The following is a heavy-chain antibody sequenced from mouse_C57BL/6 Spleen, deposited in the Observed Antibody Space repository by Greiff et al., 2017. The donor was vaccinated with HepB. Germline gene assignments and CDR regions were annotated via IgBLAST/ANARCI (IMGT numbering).Heavy chain of an antibody. V-gene: IGHV1-59*01. CDR2: IDPSDSYT. CDR3: ARRGSNYDFDY. D-gene: IGHD2-5*01. Sequence: QVQLQQPGAELVRPGTSVKLSCKASGYTFTSYWMHWVKQRPGQGLEWIGVIDPSDSYTNYNQKFKGKATLTVDTSSSTAYMQLSSLTSEDSAVYYCARRGSNYDFDYWGQGTTLTVSS. CDR1: GYTFTSYW. J-gene: IGHJ2*01.